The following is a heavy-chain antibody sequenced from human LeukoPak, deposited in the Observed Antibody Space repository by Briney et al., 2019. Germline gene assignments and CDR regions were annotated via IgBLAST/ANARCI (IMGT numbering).Heavy chain of an antibody. D-gene: IGHD2-8*02. CDR1: GFTFSSYA. V-gene: IGHV3-30-3*01. CDR2: ISYDGSNK. J-gene: IGHJ6*02. CDR3: AREVVLGHRHYYYGMDV. Sequence: PGGSLRLSCAASGFTFSSYAMHWVRHAPGKGLEWVAVISYDGSNKYYADSVKGRFTISRDNSKNTLYLQMNSLRAEDTAVYYCAREVVLGHRHYYYGMDVWGQGTTVTVSS.